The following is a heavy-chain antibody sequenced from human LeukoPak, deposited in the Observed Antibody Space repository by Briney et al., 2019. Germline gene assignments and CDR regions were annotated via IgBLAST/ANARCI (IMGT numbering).Heavy chain of an antibody. V-gene: IGHV3-21*01. Sequence: GGSLRLSCAASGLTFSSYSMNWVRQAPGKGLEWVSSISSSSSYIYYADSVKGRFTISRDNAKNSLYLQMNSLRAEDTAVYYCARAAYYSGYDSSVGYWGQGTLVTVSS. CDR1: GLTFSSYS. CDR2: ISSSSSYI. CDR3: ARAAYYSGYDSSVGY. D-gene: IGHD5-12*01. J-gene: IGHJ4*02.